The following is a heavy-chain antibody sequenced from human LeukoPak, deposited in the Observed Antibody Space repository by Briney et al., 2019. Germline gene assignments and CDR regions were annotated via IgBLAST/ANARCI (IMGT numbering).Heavy chain of an antibody. CDR1: GGSISSSTYY. CDR3: ARGRLRYFDG. Sequence: PSETLSLTCTVSGGSISSSTYYWVWIRQPPGKGLEWIGSINYSGNTYYNPSVKSRVTISVDTSKNQFSLKLSSVTAADTAVYYCARGRLRYFDGWGQGTLVTVSS. CDR2: INYSGNT. V-gene: IGHV4-39*07. D-gene: IGHD3-9*01. J-gene: IGHJ4*02.